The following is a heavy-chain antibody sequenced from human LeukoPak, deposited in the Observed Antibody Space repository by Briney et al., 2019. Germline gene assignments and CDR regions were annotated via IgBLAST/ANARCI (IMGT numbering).Heavy chain of an antibody. CDR3: ARGPPPDFDC. Sequence: SETLSLTCSVSGGSISDYYWSWIRQPAGKGLEWIGRIYTTGSTDYNPSLKSRVTMSVDTSKNQFSLKLSSVTAADTAVYYCARGPPPDFDCWGQGTLVTVSS. J-gene: IGHJ4*02. CDR1: GGSISDYY. V-gene: IGHV4-4*07. CDR2: IYTTGST.